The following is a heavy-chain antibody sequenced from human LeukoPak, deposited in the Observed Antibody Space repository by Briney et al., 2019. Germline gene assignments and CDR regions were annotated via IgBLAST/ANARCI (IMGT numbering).Heavy chain of an antibody. Sequence: GASVKLSCKASGYTFTSYGFSWGRQAPGQGLEGMGGISAYNGNTNNAQKLQGRVTMTTDTSTSTAYMELRSLRSDDTAVYYCASTPYYYDSSGYYPFDYWGQGTLVTVSS. V-gene: IGHV1-18*01. CDR3: ASTPYYYDSSGYYPFDY. CDR2: ISAYNGNT. CDR1: GYTFTSYG. D-gene: IGHD3-22*01. J-gene: IGHJ4*02.